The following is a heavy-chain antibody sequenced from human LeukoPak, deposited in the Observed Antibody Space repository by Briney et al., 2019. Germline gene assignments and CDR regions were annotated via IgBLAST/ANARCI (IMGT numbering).Heavy chain of an antibody. CDR2: IYYSGST. CDR3: ARSGVGATSFDY. D-gene: IGHD1-26*01. J-gene: IGHJ4*02. Sequence: SETLSLXCTVSGGSNSSYYWSWIRPPPGKGLESIGHIYYSGSTNYNPSLKSRVTISVDTSKNQFSLKLSSVTAADTAVYYCARSGVGATSFDYWGQGTLVTVSS. V-gene: IGHV4-59*01. CDR1: GGSNSSYY.